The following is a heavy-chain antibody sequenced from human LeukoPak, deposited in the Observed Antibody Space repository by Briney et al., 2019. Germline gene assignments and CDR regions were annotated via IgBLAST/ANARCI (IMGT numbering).Heavy chain of an antibody. CDR3: ARDALVPDGFDL. D-gene: IGHD6-13*01. J-gene: IGHJ3*01. V-gene: IGHV3-33*01. CDR1: GFTFSSYG. CDR2: IWYDGSNK. Sequence: GGSLRLSCAASGFTFSSYGMHWVRQAPGKGLEWVAVIWYDGSNKYYGDSVKGRFTISRDNSKNTLYLQMNSLRAEDTAVYYCARDALVPDGFDLWGQGTMVTVSS.